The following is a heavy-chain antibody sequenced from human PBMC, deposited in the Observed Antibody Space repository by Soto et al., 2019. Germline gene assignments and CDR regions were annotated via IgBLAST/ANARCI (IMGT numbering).Heavy chain of an antibody. CDR2: INHSGST. CDR1: GGSFSGYY. V-gene: IGHV4-34*01. Sequence: NPSETLSLTCAVYGGSFSGYYWSWIRQPPGKGLEWIGEINHSGSTNYNPSLKSRVTISVDTSKNQFSLKLSSVTAADTAVYYCAGGRIVVVPAATPYNWFDPWGQGTLVTVSS. CDR3: AGGRIVVVPAATPYNWFDP. D-gene: IGHD2-2*01. J-gene: IGHJ5*02.